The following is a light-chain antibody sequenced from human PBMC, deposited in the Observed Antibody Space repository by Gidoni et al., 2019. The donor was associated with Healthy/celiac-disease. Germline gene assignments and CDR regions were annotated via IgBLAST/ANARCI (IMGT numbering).Light chain of an antibody. Sequence: DIQMTQSPSSLSASVGDRVTITCRASQSNSSYLNWYQQKPGKAPKLLIYAASSLQSGVPSRFSGSGFGTDFTLTISSLQPEDFATYYCQQSYSTPWTFGQGTKVEIK. V-gene: IGKV1-39*01. CDR1: QSNSSY. J-gene: IGKJ1*01. CDR3: QQSYSTPWT. CDR2: AAS.